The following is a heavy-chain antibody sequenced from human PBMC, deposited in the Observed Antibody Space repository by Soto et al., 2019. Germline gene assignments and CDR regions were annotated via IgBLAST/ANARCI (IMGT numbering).Heavy chain of an antibody. Sequence: ASVKVSCKASGYTFTGYYMHWVRQAPGQGLEWMGWINPNSGGTNYARKFQGRVTMTRDTSISTAYMELSRLRSDDTAVYYCARVLSYDFWSGYLGAYYYYYYGMDVWGQGTTVTVSS. V-gene: IGHV1-2*02. CDR1: GYTFTGYY. D-gene: IGHD3-3*01. CDR3: ARVLSYDFWSGYLGAYYYYYYGMDV. CDR2: INPNSGGT. J-gene: IGHJ6*02.